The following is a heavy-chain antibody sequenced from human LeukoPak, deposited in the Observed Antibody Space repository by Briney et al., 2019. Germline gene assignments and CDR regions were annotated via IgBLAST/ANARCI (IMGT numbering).Heavy chain of an antibody. V-gene: IGHV4-59*01. J-gene: IGHJ3*02. CDR2: IYYSEST. CDR1: GGSISSYY. CDR3: ARETVGGAFDI. D-gene: IGHD1-26*01. Sequence: PSETLSLTCTVSGGSISSYYWSWIRQPPGKGLEWIGYIYYSESTNYNPSRKSRATISVRTSKNQSSLKLSSVTAADTAVYYCARETVGGAFDIWGQGTMVTVSS.